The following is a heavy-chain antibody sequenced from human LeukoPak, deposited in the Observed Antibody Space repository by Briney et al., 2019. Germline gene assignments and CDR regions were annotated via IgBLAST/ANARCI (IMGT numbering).Heavy chain of an antibody. CDR1: GYTFTNYA. Sequence: ASVKVSCKASGYTFTNYAMHWVRQAPGQRLEWMGWINAGNGNTKYSQEFQGRVTITRDTSASTAYMELSSLRSEDMAVYYCARGLLGLGQTVTTIGTVDYWGQGTLVTVSS. V-gene: IGHV1-3*03. D-gene: IGHD4-11*01. J-gene: IGHJ4*02. CDR2: INAGNGNT. CDR3: ARGLLGLGQTVTTIGTVDY.